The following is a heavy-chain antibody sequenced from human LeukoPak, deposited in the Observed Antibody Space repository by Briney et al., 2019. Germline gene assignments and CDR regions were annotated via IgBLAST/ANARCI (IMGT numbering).Heavy chain of an antibody. CDR2: INHSGST. D-gene: IGHD6-13*01. V-gene: IGHV4-34*01. CDR1: GGSISSHY. CDR3: AKRRRAAAGTVVSGAFDI. J-gene: IGHJ3*02. Sequence: PSETLSLTCTVSGGSISSHYWSWIRQPPGKGLEWIGEINHSGSTNYNPSLKSRVTISVDTSKNQFSLKLSSVTAADTAVYYCAKRRRAAAGTVVSGAFDIWGQGTMVTVSS.